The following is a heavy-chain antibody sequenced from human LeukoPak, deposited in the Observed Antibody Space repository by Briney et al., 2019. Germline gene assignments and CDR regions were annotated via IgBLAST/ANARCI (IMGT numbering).Heavy chain of an antibody. J-gene: IGHJ4*02. D-gene: IGHD2-21*02. CDR3: ATLLGYCGGDCYPDY. CDR1: GFTFSSYA. Sequence: GGSLRLSCAASGFTFSSYAMSWVRQAPGKGLEWVSAISGSGGSTYYADSVKGRFTISRDNYKNTLYLQMNSLRAEDTAVYSCATLLGYCGGDCYPDYWGQGTLVTVSS. V-gene: IGHV3-23*01. CDR2: ISGSGGST.